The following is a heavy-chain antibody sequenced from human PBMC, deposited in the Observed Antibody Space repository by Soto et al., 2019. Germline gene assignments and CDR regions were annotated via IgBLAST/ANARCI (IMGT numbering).Heavy chain of an antibody. Sequence: EVQLLESGGGLVQPGGSLRLSCAASGFTFSSYAMSWVGQAPGKGLEWVSTISGSGYNTYYADSVKGRFTISRDNSKNTLYLQMNSLRAEDTAVYYCAKDTGLGGTGSLCFDYWGQGTLVTVSS. D-gene: IGHD1-1*01. CDR3: AKDTGLGGTGSLCFDY. J-gene: IGHJ4*02. CDR1: GFTFSSYA. V-gene: IGHV3-23*01. CDR2: ISGSGYNT.